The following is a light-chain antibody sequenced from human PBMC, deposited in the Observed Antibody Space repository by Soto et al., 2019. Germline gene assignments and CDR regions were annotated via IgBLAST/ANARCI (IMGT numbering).Light chain of an antibody. CDR3: HQYYSYPLT. CDR2: AAS. Sequence: AIRMTQSPSSLSASTGDRVTITCRASQGISSYLAWYQQKPGKAPKLLIYAASTLQRGVPSSFSGSGSGTDFTLHISCLQSEDFAPYYCHQYYSYPLTFGGGTKVEIK. J-gene: IGKJ4*01. V-gene: IGKV1-8*01. CDR1: QGISSY.